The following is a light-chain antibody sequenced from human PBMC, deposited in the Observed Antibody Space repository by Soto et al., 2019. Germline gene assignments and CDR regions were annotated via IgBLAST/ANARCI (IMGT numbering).Light chain of an antibody. Sequence: QSALTQPASVSGSPGQSITIPCTGTSSDIGNYNSVSWYQQHPGKAPKLIIFEVTNRPSGVSDRFSGSKSGNTASLTISGLQADDEADYYCGSYTPYRPYVFGSGTKVTVL. CDR1: SSDIGNYNS. CDR3: GSYTPYRPYV. CDR2: EVT. J-gene: IGLJ1*01. V-gene: IGLV2-14*01.